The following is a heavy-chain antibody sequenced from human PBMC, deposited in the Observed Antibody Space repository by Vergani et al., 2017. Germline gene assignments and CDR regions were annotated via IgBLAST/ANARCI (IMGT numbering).Heavy chain of an antibody. CDR2: INPRSGGT. CDR3: AGDGCSGDCFWGSIDF. J-gene: IGHJ4*02. D-gene: IGHD2-21*02. Sequence: QVQLVQSGAEVKKPGASVKVSCKTSGYTFTGYYMHWVRQAPGQGLEWMGRINPRSGGTNYAQKFQGRVTMTRDTSISTYYMELSGLRSDDTAVYYWAGDGCSGDCFWGSIDFWGQGTLVTVSS. V-gene: IGHV1-2*02. CDR1: GYTFTGYY.